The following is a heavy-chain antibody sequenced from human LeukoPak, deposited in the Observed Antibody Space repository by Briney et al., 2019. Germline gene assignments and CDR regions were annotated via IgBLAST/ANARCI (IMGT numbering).Heavy chain of an antibody. V-gene: IGHV4-30-4*01. CDR3: ARGGVWLREVDY. CDR1: GGSISSGDYY. D-gene: IGHD5-18*01. CDR2: IYYSGST. Sequence: SQTLSLTCTVSGGSISSGDYYWSWIRQPPGKALEWIGYIYYSGSTYYNPSLKSRVTISVDTSKNQYSLKLSSVTAADTAVYYCARGGVWLREVDYWGQGTLVTVSS. J-gene: IGHJ4*02.